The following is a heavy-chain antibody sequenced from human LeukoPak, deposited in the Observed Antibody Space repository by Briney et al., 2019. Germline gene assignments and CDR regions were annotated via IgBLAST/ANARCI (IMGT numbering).Heavy chain of an antibody. CDR2: IYSGGIGGYT. J-gene: IGHJ4*02. V-gene: IGHV3-66*01. CDR3: AKARGYCSGGTCYSGFDY. Sequence: GGSLRLSCAASGFTVSNSYMSWVRQAPGKGLEWVSVIYSGGIGGYTYYSDSVKGRFTISRDNSKNTLYLQMNSLRAEDTAVYYCAKARGYCSGGTCYSGFDYWGQGTLVTVSS. CDR1: GFTVSNSY. D-gene: IGHD2-15*01.